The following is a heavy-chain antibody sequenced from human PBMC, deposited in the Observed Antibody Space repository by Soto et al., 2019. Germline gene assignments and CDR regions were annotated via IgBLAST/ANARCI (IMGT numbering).Heavy chain of an antibody. D-gene: IGHD3-22*01. CDR2: INPNSGGT. Sequence: GASVKVSCKASGYTFTGCYMHWVRQAPGQGLEWMGWINPNSGGTNYAQKFQGRVTMTRDTSISTAYMELSRLRSDDTAVYYCARDWGDYYDSSGPDYWGQGTLVTVSS. CDR3: ARDWGDYYDSSGPDY. CDR1: GYTFTGCY. V-gene: IGHV1-2*02. J-gene: IGHJ4*02.